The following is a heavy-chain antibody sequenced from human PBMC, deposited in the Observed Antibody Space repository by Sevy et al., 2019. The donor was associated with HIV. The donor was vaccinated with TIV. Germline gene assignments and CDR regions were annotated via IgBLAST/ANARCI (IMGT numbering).Heavy chain of an antibody. D-gene: IGHD3-10*01. Sequence: GGSLRLSCAASGFTFDDYAMHWVRQAPGKGLEWVSGISWNSGSIGYADSVKGRFTTSRDNAKNSLYLQMNSLRAEDTALYYCAKVDRGVGAFDIWGQGTMVTISS. CDR3: AKVDRGVGAFDI. J-gene: IGHJ3*02. CDR2: ISWNSGSI. V-gene: IGHV3-9*01. CDR1: GFTFDDYA.